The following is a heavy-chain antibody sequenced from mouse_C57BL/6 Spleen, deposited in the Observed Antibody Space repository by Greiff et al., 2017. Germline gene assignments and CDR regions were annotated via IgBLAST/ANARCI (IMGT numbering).Heavy chain of an antibody. CDR2: IWSDGST. CDR1: GFSLTSYG. J-gene: IGHJ3*01. D-gene: IGHD2-2*01. CDR3: ASQAMVTTGVSY. Sequence: QVQLKESGPGLVQPSQSLSITCTVSGFSLTSYGVHWVRQSPGKGLEWLGVIWSDGSTDYNAAFISRLIISKDNSKSQGFFKMNSLVADDKAIYYCASQAMVTTGVSYWGQGTLVTVSA. V-gene: IGHV2-2*01.